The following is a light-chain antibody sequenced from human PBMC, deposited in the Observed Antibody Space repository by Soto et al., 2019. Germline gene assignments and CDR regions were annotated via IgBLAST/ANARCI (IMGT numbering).Light chain of an antibody. V-gene: IGKV1-5*01. Sequence: DIQMTQSPSSLSASVVDIVTISFPGSQSISSLLAWYQQKPGKAPKLLIYDASSLESGVPSRFSGSGSGTEFTLTISSLQPHDFATYYCQQYNSYSSTFGQGTKVDI. J-gene: IGKJ1*01. CDR2: DAS. CDR1: QSISSL. CDR3: QQYNSYSST.